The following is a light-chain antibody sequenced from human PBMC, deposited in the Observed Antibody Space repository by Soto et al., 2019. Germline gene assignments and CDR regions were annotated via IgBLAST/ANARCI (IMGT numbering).Light chain of an antibody. Sequence: QSALTHPGSVSGSPGHSITISCTGTSSDVGGYNYVSWYQQHPGKAPKLMIYAVTDRPSGVSSRFSGSKSGNTASLTISGLQAEQEAHYYCSSYTSSSTLFGTGTKVTAL. CDR1: SSDVGGYNY. CDR2: AVT. CDR3: SSYTSSSTL. J-gene: IGLJ1*01. V-gene: IGLV2-14*01.